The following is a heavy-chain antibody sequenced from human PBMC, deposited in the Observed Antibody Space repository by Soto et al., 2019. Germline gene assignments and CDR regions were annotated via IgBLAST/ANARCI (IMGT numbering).Heavy chain of an antibody. CDR3: ARHVSPGSSGYYLDACDI. D-gene: IGHD6-25*01. V-gene: IGHV3-7*05. CDR2: IKGDGSAK. J-gene: IGHJ3*02. Sequence: EVQLVESGGGLVQPGGSLRLSCAASGFTFGNYWMTWVRQAPGKGLEWVANIKGDGSAKSYLDSVRGRFTVSRDNAENSLFLQINILRAEDTALYYCARHVSPGSSGYYLDACDIWGQGTMVTVS. CDR1: GFTFGNYW.